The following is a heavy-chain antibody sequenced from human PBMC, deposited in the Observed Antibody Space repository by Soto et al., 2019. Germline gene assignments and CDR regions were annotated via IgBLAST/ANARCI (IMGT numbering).Heavy chain of an antibody. Sequence: QVQLVESGGGVVQPGRSLRLSCAASGFTFNNYAMHWVRQAPGKGLEWVALISYDGSNKYYADSVKGRFTISRDNSKNTLYLQMNSVRAEDTAVYYCARAPLWGTAMVLWYFDLWGRGTLVTVSS. D-gene: IGHD5-18*01. CDR3: ARAPLWGTAMVLWYFDL. J-gene: IGHJ2*01. CDR2: ISYDGSNK. V-gene: IGHV3-30-3*01. CDR1: GFTFNNYA.